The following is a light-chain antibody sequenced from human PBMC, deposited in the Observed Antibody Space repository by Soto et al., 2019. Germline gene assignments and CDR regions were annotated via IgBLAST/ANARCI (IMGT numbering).Light chain of an antibody. J-gene: IGKJ2*01. V-gene: IGKV3D-15*01. CDR3: QQYNNWPPT. Sequence: DIVMTQSPATLSVSPGERVTLSCRASQSVSRNLAWYQQKPGQPPRLLIFGASTRANGIPARFSGSGSGTEFTLTISSLQSEDFAVYYCQQYNNWPPTFGQGTKLEIK. CDR2: GAS. CDR1: QSVSRN.